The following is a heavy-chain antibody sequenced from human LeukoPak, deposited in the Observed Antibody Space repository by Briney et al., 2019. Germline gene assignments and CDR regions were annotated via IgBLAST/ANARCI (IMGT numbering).Heavy chain of an antibody. J-gene: IGHJ4*02. CDR2: IYSSGNP. CDR1: GGSISSSGYY. Sequence: SETLSLTCTVSGGSISSSGYYWGWIRQPPGKGLEWIGSIYSSGNPYYNPSLKSRVTISVDASKNNFSLKLSSVAAADTAVYYCARGLPYDSSGYYFDGFDHWGQGTLVSVSS. D-gene: IGHD3-22*01. V-gene: IGHV4-39*02. CDR3: ARGLPYDSSGYYFDGFDH.